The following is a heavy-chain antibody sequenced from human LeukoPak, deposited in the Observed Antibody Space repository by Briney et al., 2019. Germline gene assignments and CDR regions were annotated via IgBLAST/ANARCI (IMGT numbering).Heavy chain of an antibody. V-gene: IGHV3-23*01. CDR1: GFTFSSYS. J-gene: IGHJ4*02. D-gene: IGHD3-22*01. Sequence: GGSLRLSCAASGFTFSSYSMNWVRQAPGKGLEWVSTISSSGGSTYYADSVKGRFTISRDNSKNTLYLQMNSLRAEDTAVYYCAKDHRASWGIVVVITPFDYWGQGTLVTVSS. CDR3: AKDHRASWGIVVVITPFDY. CDR2: ISSSGGST.